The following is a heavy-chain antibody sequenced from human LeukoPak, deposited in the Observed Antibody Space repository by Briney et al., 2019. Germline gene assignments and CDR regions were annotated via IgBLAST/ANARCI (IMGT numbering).Heavy chain of an antibody. CDR3: AKGSLVGYCSSTSCYFDDNWFDP. D-gene: IGHD2-2*01. CDR1: GFTFSSYA. J-gene: IGHJ5*02. CDR2: ISGSGGST. V-gene: IGHV3-23*01. Sequence: PGGSLRLSCAASGFTFSSYAMSWVRQAPGKGLEWVSAISGSGGSTYYADSVKGRFTISRDNSKNTLYLQMNSLRAEDTAVYYCAKGSLVGYCSSTSCYFDDNWFDPWGQGTLVTVSS.